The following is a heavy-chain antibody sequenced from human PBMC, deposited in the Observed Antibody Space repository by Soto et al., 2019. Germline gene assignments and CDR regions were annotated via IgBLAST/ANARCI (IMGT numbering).Heavy chain of an antibody. V-gene: IGHV5-10-1*01. CDR3: ARQIYDSDTGPNFQYYFDS. CDR1: GYSFAGYW. J-gene: IGHJ4*02. Sequence: LGESLTISCNGSGYSFAGYWITWVRQKPGKGLEWMGRIDPSDSQTYYSPSFRGHVTISVTKSITTVFLQWSSLRASDTAMYYCARQIYDSDTGPNFQYYFDSWGQGTPVTVSS. CDR2: IDPSDSQT. D-gene: IGHD3-22*01.